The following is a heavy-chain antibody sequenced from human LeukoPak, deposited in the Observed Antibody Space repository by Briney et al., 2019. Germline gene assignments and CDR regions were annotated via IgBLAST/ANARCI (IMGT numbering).Heavy chain of an antibody. V-gene: IGHV5-51*01. Sequence: GESLKISCKGSGYSFTSYWIGWVRQMPGKGLEWMGIIYPGDSDTRYSPSFQGQVTISADKSISTAYLQWSSLKASDTAMYYCARRISSTFGAYYFDYWGQGTLVTVSS. D-gene: IGHD3-16*01. CDR2: IYPGDSDT. CDR3: ARRISSTFGAYYFDY. J-gene: IGHJ4*02. CDR1: GYSFTSYW.